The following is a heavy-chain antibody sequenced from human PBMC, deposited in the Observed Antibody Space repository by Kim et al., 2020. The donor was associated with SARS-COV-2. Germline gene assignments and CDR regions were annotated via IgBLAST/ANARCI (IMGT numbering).Heavy chain of an antibody. D-gene: IGHD2-8*02. J-gene: IGHJ4*02. CDR2: LYTGGAS. CDR1: GFSVSSKY. Sequence: WGSLRLSCTVSGFSVSSKYISWVRQAPGKGLEWVSVLYTGGASYYTDSVKGRFVMSRDNSKNTVLLQLNGLKAEDTALYYCAGVGEATGLEYWGQGTLVTVSS. V-gene: IGHV3-53*01. CDR3: AGVGEATGLEY.